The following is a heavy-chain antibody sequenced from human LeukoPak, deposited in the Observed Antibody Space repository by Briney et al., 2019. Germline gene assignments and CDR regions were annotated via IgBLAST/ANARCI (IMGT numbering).Heavy chain of an antibody. V-gene: IGHV4-59*01. Sequence: SETLSLTCTVSGGSISSYYWRWIRQPPGKGLAGIGYIHYCESTHYNPSLKIRVAISVDTSKIQLSLKLSSVTAAYTGVYYCARFLWVGERDAFDIWGQGTMVTVSS. CDR3: ARFLWVGERDAFDI. CDR1: GGSISSYY. J-gene: IGHJ3*02. D-gene: IGHD3-10*01. CDR2: IHYCEST.